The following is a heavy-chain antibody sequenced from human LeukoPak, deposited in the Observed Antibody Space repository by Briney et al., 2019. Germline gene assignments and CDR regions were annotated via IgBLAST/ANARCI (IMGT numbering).Heavy chain of an antibody. CDR3: ARADSSSWYLFDY. CDR2: IYYSGST. D-gene: IGHD6-13*01. Sequence: SETLSLTCTVSGGSISSYYWSWIRQPPGKGLEWIGYIYYSGSTNYNPSLKSRVTISVDTSKSQFSLKLSSVTAADTAVYYCARADSSSWYLFDYWGQGTLVTVSS. J-gene: IGHJ4*02. V-gene: IGHV4-59*01. CDR1: GGSISSYY.